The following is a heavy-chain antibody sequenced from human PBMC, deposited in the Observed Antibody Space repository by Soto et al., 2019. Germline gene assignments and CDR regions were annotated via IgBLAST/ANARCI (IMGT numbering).Heavy chain of an antibody. Sequence: LSLTCAVYGGSFSGYYWTWIRQPPGKGLEWIGEITHSGSTNYNPSLKSRVTISVDTSKNQFSLNLNSVTAADTAVYYCARSSVRGWSYWGQGTLVTISS. D-gene: IGHD3-10*02. J-gene: IGHJ4*02. CDR3: ARSSVRGWSY. CDR2: ITHSGST. V-gene: IGHV4-34*01. CDR1: GGSFSGYY.